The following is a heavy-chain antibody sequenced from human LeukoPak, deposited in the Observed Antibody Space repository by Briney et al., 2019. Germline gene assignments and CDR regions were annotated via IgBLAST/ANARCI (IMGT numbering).Heavy chain of an antibody. J-gene: IGHJ4*02. V-gene: IGHV1-69*13. Sequence: SVKVSCKASGGTFSSYAISWVRQAPGHGLEWMGGIIPIFGTANYARKFQGRVTITADESTSTAYMELSSLRSEDTAVYYCASVAPRYDFWSGYYKDYFDYWGQGTLVTVSS. CDR3: ASVAPRYDFWSGYYKDYFDY. D-gene: IGHD3-3*01. CDR2: IIPIFGTA. CDR1: GGTFSSYA.